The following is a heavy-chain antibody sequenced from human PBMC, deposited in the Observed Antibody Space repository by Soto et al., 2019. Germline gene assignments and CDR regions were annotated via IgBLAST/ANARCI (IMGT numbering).Heavy chain of an antibody. Sequence: QVQLVESGGGVVQPGRSLRLSCAASGFTFSSYGMHWVRQAPGKGLEWVAVIWYDGSNKYYADSVKGRFTISRDNSKNTLYMQMNSLRAEDTAVYYCPRNGSGSFAFDYWGQGTLVTVSS. CDR2: IWYDGSNK. V-gene: IGHV3-33*01. CDR1: GFTFSSYG. J-gene: IGHJ4*02. D-gene: IGHD3-10*01. CDR3: PRNGSGSFAFDY.